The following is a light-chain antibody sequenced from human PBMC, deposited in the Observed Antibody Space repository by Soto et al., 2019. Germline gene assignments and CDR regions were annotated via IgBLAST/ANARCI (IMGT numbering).Light chain of an antibody. CDR2: GAS. Sequence: EIVLTQSPGTLSLSPGERATLSCRASQSVTSRNLAWYQQKPGQAPRLLIYGASSGATGIPDRFSGSGSGKASDPTSSKLEPEDFVVYYDQHYGSSPFTFGHGTKVDIK. V-gene: IGKV3-20*01. J-gene: IGKJ3*01. CDR1: QSVTSRN. CDR3: QHYGSSPFT.